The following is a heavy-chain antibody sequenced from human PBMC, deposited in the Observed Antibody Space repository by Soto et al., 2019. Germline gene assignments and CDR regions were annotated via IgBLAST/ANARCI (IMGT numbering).Heavy chain of an antibody. V-gene: IGHV3-11*06. CDR2: ISSSSSYT. D-gene: IGHD2-21*01. CDR3: AREGTVIYGMDV. Sequence: QVQLVESGGGLVKPGGSLRLSCAASGFTFSDYYMSWIRQAPGKGLEWVSYISSSSSYTNYADSVKGRFTISRDNAKNSLYLQMDSLRAEDTAVYYCAREGTVIYGMDVWGQGTTVTVSS. J-gene: IGHJ6*02. CDR1: GFTFSDYY.